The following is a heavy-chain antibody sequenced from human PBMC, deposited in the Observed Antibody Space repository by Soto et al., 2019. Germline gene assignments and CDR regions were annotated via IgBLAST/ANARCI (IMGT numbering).Heavy chain of an antibody. J-gene: IGHJ6*02. CDR1: GYTFISHG. CDR3: ARVSSSIVVVPDYGMDV. CDR2: ISGKNGNT. V-gene: IGHV1-18*04. D-gene: IGHD2-15*01. Sequence: ASVKVSCKASGYTFISHGISWVRQAPGQGLEWMGWISGKNGNTNYAQKLQGRVTLTTDTSTSTAYMELRSLRSDDTAVYYCARVSSSIVVVPDYGMDVWGQETTVTVSS.